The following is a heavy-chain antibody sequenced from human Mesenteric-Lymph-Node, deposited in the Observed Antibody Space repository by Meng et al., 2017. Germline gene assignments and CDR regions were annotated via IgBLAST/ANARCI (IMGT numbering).Heavy chain of an antibody. Sequence: QVQLVQSGAELKKPGASVKVSCKASGYTLTTYAMNWVRQAPGQGREWMGWINTNTGNPTYAQGFTGRFVFSLDTSVNMAYLQITSLKAEDTAVYYCVRGDWFDPWGQGTLVTVSS. CDR1: GYTLTTYA. CDR2: INTNTGNP. J-gene: IGHJ5*02. V-gene: IGHV7-4-1*04. CDR3: VRGDWFDP.